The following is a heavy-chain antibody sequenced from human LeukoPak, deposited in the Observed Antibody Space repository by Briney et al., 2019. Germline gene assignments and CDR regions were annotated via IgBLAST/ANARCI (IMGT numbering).Heavy chain of an antibody. CDR2: ISVSGGRT. J-gene: IGHJ6*03. D-gene: IGHD1-26*01. Sequence: GKSLRLSCAASGFNFSSYAMTWVRQAPGKGLEWLSVISVSGGRTYYADSVKGRFAISRDNSKNTLYLQMNSLRAEDTAVYYCAKDGYSGSYSYMDVWGKGTTITVSS. V-gene: IGHV3-23*01. CDR1: GFNFSSYA. CDR3: AKDGYSGSYSYMDV.